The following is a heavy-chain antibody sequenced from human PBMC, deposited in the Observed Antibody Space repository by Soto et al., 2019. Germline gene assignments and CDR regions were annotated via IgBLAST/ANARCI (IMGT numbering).Heavy chain of an antibody. Sequence: ASVKASCKVSGYTLTELSMHCVRQAPGKGLEWMGGFDPEDGETIYAQKFQGRVTMTEDTSTDTAYMELSSLRSEDTAVYYCATDFMSIAARPFDYWGQGTLVTVSS. J-gene: IGHJ4*02. CDR2: FDPEDGET. CDR1: GYTLTELS. V-gene: IGHV1-24*01. CDR3: ATDFMSIAARPFDY. D-gene: IGHD6-6*01.